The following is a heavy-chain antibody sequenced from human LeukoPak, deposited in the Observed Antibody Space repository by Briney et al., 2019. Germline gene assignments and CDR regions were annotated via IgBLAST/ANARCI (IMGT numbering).Heavy chain of an antibody. CDR2: IIPIFGTA. Sequence: GASVKVSCKASGGTFSSYVISWVRQAPGQGLEWMGGIIPIFGTANYAQKFQGRVTITTDESTSTAYMELSSLRSEDTAVYYCARKRGYSYGTNFAFDPWGQGTLVTVSS. CDR1: GGTFSSYV. J-gene: IGHJ5*02. CDR3: ARKRGYSYGTNFAFDP. V-gene: IGHV1-69*05. D-gene: IGHD5-18*01.